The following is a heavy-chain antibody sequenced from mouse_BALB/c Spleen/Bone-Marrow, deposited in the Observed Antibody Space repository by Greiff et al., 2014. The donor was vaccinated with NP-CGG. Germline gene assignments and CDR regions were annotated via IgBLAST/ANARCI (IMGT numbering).Heavy chain of an antibody. V-gene: IGHV14-4*02. Sequence: VQLQQSGAELVRSGASVKLSCTASGFNIKDYYMHWVKQRPEQGLEWIGWIDPENGDTEYAPKFQGKATMTADTSSNTAYLQLISLTSEDTAVYYCNARGDYDFDYFDYWGQGTTLTVSS. CDR2: IDPENGDT. D-gene: IGHD2-4*01. CDR3: NARGDYDFDYFDY. CDR1: GFNIKDYY. J-gene: IGHJ2*01.